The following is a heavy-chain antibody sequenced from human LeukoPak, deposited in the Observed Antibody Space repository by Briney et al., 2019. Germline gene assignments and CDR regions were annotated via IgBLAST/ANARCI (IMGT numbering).Heavy chain of an antibody. Sequence: GGSLRLSCAASGFTFSSYSMNWVRQAPGKGLEWVSFISSTSSTIYYADSVKGRFTISRDNAKNTLYLQMNSLRAGDTAVYYCARTYDLWSASQYYFDSWGQGTLVTVSS. D-gene: IGHD3-3*01. CDR2: ISSTSSTI. CDR3: ARTYDLWSASQYYFDS. V-gene: IGHV3-48*04. J-gene: IGHJ4*02. CDR1: GFTFSSYS.